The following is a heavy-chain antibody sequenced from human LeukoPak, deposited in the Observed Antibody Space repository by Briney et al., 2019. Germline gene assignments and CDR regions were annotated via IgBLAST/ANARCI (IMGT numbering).Heavy chain of an antibody. J-gene: IGHJ4*02. V-gene: IGHV4-59*10. CDR3: ARARSLGYCSSTSCSPFDY. CDR2: IYTSGST. D-gene: IGHD2-2*01. Sequence: SETLSLTCAVYGGSFSGYYWSWIRQPAGKGLEWIGRIYTSGSTNYNPSLKSRVTISVDTSKNQFSLKLSSVTAVDTAVYYCARARSLGYCSSTSCSPFDYWGQGTLVTVSS. CDR1: GGSFSGYY.